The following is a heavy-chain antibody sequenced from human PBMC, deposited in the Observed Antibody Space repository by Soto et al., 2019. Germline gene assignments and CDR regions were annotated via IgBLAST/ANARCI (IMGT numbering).Heavy chain of an antibody. D-gene: IGHD5-12*01. CDR1: GYTFTSYA. J-gene: IGHJ4*02. CDR2: INAGNGNT. CDR3: ARVRAPRDGYNPFDY. Sequence: ASVKVSCKASGYTFTSYAMHWVRQAPGQRLGWMGWINAGNGNTKYSQKFQGRVTITRDTSASTAYMELSSLRSEDTAVYYCARVRAPRDGYNPFDYWGQGTLVPVAS. V-gene: IGHV1-3*01.